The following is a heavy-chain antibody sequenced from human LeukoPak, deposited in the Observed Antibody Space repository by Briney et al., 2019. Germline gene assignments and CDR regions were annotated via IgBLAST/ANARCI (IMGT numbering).Heavy chain of an antibody. Sequence: PGRSLRLSCEASGLTFSSYGMHWVRQAPGKGLEWVTVIWYDGNNRYYADSVKGRFTISRDNFKNILYLQMNSLRAEATAVYYCAKDRVAAGGTLDYWGQGTLVTVSS. V-gene: IGHV3-33*06. D-gene: IGHD6-13*01. CDR2: IWYDGNNR. J-gene: IGHJ4*02. CDR1: GLTFSSYG. CDR3: AKDRVAAGGTLDY.